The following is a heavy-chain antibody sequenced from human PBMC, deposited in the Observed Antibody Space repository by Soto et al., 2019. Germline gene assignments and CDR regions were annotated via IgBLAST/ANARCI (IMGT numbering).Heavy chain of an antibody. Sequence: SVKVFCKASGGTFSSYAISWVRQAPGQGLEWMGGIIPIFGTANYAQKFQGRVTITADESTSTAYMELSSLRSDDTAVYYCARMGYCSGGSCYPLPYYYYYYGMDVWGQGTTVTVSS. D-gene: IGHD2-15*01. CDR2: IIPIFGTA. J-gene: IGHJ6*02. V-gene: IGHV1-69*13. CDR1: GGTFSSYA. CDR3: ARMGYCSGGSCYPLPYYYYYYGMDV.